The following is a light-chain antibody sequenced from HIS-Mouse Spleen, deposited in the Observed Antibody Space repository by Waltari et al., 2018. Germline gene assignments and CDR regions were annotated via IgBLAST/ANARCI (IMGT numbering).Light chain of an antibody. J-gene: IGLJ1*01. CDR3: SSYAGSNNYV. Sequence: QSALTQPPSASGSPGQSVTISCTGTSSDVGGYNSVSWYQQHPGKAPKLMIYEVSKRPSGVPDRCSGSKSGNTASLTVSGLQAEDEADYYCSSYAGSNNYVFGTGTKVTVL. V-gene: IGLV2-8*01. CDR2: EVS. CDR1: SSDVGGYNS.